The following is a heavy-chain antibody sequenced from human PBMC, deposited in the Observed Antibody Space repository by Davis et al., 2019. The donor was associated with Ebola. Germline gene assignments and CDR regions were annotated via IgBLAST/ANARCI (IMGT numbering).Heavy chain of an antibody. CDR3: ARENALQRITMIVVAANAFDI. J-gene: IGHJ3*02. V-gene: IGHV1-2*02. Sequence: ASVKVSCKASGYTFTGYYMHWVRQAPGQGLEWMGWINPNSGGTNYAQKFQGRVTMTRDTSISTAYMELSRLRSDDTAVYYCARENALQRITMIVVAANAFDIWGQGTMVTVSS. CDR1: GYTFTGYY. D-gene: IGHD3-22*01. CDR2: INPNSGGT.